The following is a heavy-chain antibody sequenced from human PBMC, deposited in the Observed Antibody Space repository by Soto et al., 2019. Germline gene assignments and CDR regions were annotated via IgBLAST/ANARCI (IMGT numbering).Heavy chain of an antibody. V-gene: IGHV3-48*02. CDR2: ISSSSSTI. J-gene: IGHJ4*02. D-gene: IGHD3-22*01. Sequence: GGSLRLSCAASGFTFSSYSMNWVRQAPGKGLEWVSYISSSSSTIYYADSVKGRFTISRENAKNSLYLQMNSLRDEDTAVYYCARDRPAYYYDSSGYSHTVLGRFDYWGQGTLVTVSS. CDR3: ARDRPAYYYDSSGYSHTVLGRFDY. CDR1: GFTFSSYS.